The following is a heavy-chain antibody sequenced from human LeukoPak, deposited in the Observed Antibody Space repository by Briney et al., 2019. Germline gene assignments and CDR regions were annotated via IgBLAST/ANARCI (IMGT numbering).Heavy chain of an antibody. D-gene: IGHD6-6*01. CDR2: MNPNSGNT. Sequence: ASVKVSCKASGYTFTSYDINWVRQATGQGLEWMGWMNPNSGNTGYAQKFQGRVTMTRNTSISTAYMERSSLRSEDTAVYYCARDGRIAARSFRFDPWGQGTLVTVSS. CDR3: ARDGRIAARSFRFDP. CDR1: GYTFTSYD. V-gene: IGHV1-8*01. J-gene: IGHJ5*02.